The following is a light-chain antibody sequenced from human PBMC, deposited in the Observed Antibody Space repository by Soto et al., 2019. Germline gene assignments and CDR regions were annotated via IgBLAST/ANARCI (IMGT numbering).Light chain of an antibody. CDR1: QTISTW. J-gene: IGKJ1*01. CDR2: KAS. Sequence: IQMTQSPSTLSASVGDRVTFTCRASQTISTWLAWYQQKPGEAPKLLIYKASTLEVGVPSRFSASGSGTELTLTINPLQPADFATYHCQQYNSYPLTFGQGTKV. V-gene: IGKV1-5*03. CDR3: QQYNSYPLT.